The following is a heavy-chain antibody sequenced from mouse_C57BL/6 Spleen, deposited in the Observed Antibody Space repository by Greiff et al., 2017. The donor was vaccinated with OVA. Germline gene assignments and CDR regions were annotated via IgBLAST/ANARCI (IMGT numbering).Heavy chain of an antibody. CDR1: GYTFTSYW. CDR3: AREGRDY. Sequence: QVQLQQPGAELVKPWASVKLSCKASGYTFTSYWMQWVKQRPGQGLEWIGEIDPSDSYTNYNQKFKGKATLTVDTSSSTAYMQLSSLTSEDSAVYYCAREGRDYWGQGTTLTVSS. V-gene: IGHV1-50*01. J-gene: IGHJ2*01. CDR2: IDPSDSYT. D-gene: IGHD3-3*01.